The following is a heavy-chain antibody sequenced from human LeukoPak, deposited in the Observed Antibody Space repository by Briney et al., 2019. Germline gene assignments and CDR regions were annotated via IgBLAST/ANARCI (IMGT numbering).Heavy chain of an antibody. Sequence: SETLSLTCTVSGGSISSYYWSWIRQPPGKGLEWIGYIYYSGSTNYNPSLKSRVTISVDTSKNQFSLKLSSVTAADTAVYYCAREFSRSGNFDYWGQGTLVTVSS. J-gene: IGHJ4*02. CDR1: GGSISSYY. CDR3: AREFSRSGNFDY. D-gene: IGHD3-10*01. V-gene: IGHV4-59*01. CDR2: IYYSGST.